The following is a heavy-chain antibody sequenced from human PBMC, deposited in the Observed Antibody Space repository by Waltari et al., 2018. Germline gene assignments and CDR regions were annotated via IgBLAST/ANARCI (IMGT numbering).Heavy chain of an antibody. Sequence: QAQLQELGPGQVKPSETLSFRCAVSGDSISTSTFYWGWVRQPPGKGLEWVGSVYYNEFKFYNPSLKSRLTLSMDTSNNHFSLSLTSVTAADTAVYYCVRQRSADFWSGYFDLWGQGTLVTVSS. V-gene: IGHV4-39*01. CDR2: VYYNEFK. CDR3: VRQRSADFWSGYFDL. J-gene: IGHJ4*02. CDR1: GDSISTSTFY. D-gene: IGHD3-3*01.